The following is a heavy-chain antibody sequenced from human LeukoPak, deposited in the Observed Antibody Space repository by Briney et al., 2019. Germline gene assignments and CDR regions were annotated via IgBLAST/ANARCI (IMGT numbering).Heavy chain of an antibody. CDR3: ARGPTVFEYSSSIDP. J-gene: IGHJ5*02. Sequence: SETLSLTCAVYGGSFSGYYWSWIRQPPGKGLEWVGEMNHSGSTNYNPSLKSRVTISVDTSKNQFSLKLSSVTAADTAVYYCARGPTVFEYSSSIDPWGQGTLVTVSS. D-gene: IGHD6-6*01. V-gene: IGHV4-34*01. CDR1: GGSFSGYY. CDR2: MNHSGST.